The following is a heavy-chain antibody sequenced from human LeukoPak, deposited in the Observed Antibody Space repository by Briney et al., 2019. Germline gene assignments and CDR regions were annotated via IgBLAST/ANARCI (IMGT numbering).Heavy chain of an antibody. D-gene: IGHD6-13*01. CDR3: ARADSSSWYYFDY. V-gene: IGHV4-59*01. J-gene: IGHJ4*02. CDR1: VGSISSYY. Sequence: PSETLSLTCTVSVGSISSYYWSWIRQPPGKGLEWIGYIYYSGSTNYNPSLKSRVTISVDTSKNQFSLKLSSVTAADTAVYYCARADSSSWYYFDYWGQGTLVTVSS. CDR2: IYYSGST.